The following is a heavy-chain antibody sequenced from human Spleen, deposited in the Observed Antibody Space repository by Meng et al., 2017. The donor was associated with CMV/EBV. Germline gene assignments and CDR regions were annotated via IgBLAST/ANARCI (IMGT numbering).Heavy chain of an antibody. V-gene: IGHV4-59*01. CDR2: IFYTGST. Sequence: SETLSLTCTLSGGSISSYYWSWIRQPPGKGLEWIGYIFYTGSTNYNPSLKSRVTISVDTSKNQFSLKLSSVTAADTAVYYCARVSSSYYGMDVWGQGTTVTVSS. D-gene: IGHD6-13*01. J-gene: IGHJ6*02. CDR3: ARVSSSYYGMDV. CDR1: GGSISSYY.